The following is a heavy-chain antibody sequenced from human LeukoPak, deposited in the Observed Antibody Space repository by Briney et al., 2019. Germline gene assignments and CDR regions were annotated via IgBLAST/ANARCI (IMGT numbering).Heavy chain of an antibody. Sequence: SETLSLTCTVSAGSISSYYWTWIRQPPGKGLEWIGYIFPSGSAYYNPSLKTRVTISVDTSKNQFSLKLTSVTAAGTAVYYCARRHHYSYFMDVWGKGTTVTVSS. J-gene: IGHJ6*03. V-gene: IGHV4-4*09. CDR3: ARRHHYSYFMDV. CDR2: IFPSGSA. CDR1: AGSISSYY.